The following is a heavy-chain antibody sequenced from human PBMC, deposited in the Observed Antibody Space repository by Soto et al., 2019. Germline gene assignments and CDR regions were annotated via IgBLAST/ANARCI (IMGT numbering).Heavy chain of an antibody. J-gene: IGHJ4*02. CDR2: INVGNGDT. CDR1: GYTLTSYG. CDR3: GRGGSLFRAGDTSLNYFDY. V-gene: IGHV1-3*01. D-gene: IGHD1-26*01. Sequence: QVHLVQSGAEVKRPGASVTVSCKASGYTLTSYGVHWVRQAPGERLEWMGWINVGNGDTILSQKFQDSGTITSATAANTAYMQLSSLRSEDTAVYYCGRGGSLFRAGDTSLNYFDYWGQGTLVTVSS.